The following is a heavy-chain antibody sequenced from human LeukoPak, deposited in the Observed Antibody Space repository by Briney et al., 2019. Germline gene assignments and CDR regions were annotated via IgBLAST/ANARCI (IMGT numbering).Heavy chain of an antibody. CDR2: ISSSGSTI. Sequence: GGSLRLSCAASGFTFSDYYMSWVRQAPGKGLEGVSYISSSGSTIYYADSVKGRFTISRDNAKNSLYLQMNSLRAEDTAVYYCARDPSTVTTFWFDPWGQGTLATVSS. V-gene: IGHV3-11*01. J-gene: IGHJ5*02. D-gene: IGHD4-17*01. CDR3: ARDPSTVTTFWFDP. CDR1: GFTFSDYY.